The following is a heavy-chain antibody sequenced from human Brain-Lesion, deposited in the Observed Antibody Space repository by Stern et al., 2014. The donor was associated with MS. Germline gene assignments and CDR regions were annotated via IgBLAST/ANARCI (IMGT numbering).Heavy chain of an antibody. J-gene: IGHJ6*02. V-gene: IGHV1-24*01. Sequence: VQLVASGAEVKKPGASVKVSCKVSGYTLTEFSMHWVRQAPGTGLEWMGGFDPEDGETIYAQKFQGRVAMTEDTSTDTAYMELSSLRSEDTAVYYCATGGRVGAPTYYGMDVWGQGTAVTVSS. CDR2: FDPEDGET. CDR3: ATGGRVGAPTYYGMDV. CDR1: GYTLTEFS. D-gene: IGHD1-26*01.